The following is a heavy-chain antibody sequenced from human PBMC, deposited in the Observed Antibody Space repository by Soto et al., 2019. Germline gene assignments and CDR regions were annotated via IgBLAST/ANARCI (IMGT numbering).Heavy chain of an antibody. Sequence: GESLKISCTGFGYTFTTFWISWVRQMPGKGLEWMGRIDPGDTYATYSPAFQGHVTISADKATSTAYLQWSSLKASDTAMYLCARIYCTTTTCDSWFDPWGQGTLVTVYS. CDR1: GYTFTTFW. CDR2: IDPGDTYA. V-gene: IGHV5-10-1*01. CDR3: ARIYCTTTTCDSWFDP. D-gene: IGHD2-2*01. J-gene: IGHJ5*02.